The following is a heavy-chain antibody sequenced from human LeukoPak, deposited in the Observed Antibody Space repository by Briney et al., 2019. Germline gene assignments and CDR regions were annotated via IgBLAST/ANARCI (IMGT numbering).Heavy chain of an antibody. D-gene: IGHD5-18*01. CDR1: GFTVSSNY. Sequence: GGSLRLSCAASGFTVSSNYMNWVRQAPGKGLEWVSVIYGGGNIYYADSVKGRFTISRDNSKNTLYLQINSLRAEDTAVYYCARSRGYRYGYFYYGMDVWGQGTTVTVSS. J-gene: IGHJ6*02. CDR3: ARSRGYRYGYFYYGMDV. V-gene: IGHV3-53*01. CDR2: IYGGGNI.